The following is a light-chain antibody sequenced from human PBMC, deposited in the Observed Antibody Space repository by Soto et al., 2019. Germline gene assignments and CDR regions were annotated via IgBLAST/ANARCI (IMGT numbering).Light chain of an antibody. Sequence: QSVLTQPPSASGTPGQRVTISFFGSSSKIGSNSVNWYQQLPGAAPKLLIYSNNQRPSGVPDRFSGSKSGTSASLAISGLQSEDEADYYCAAWDDSLNGREVFGTGTKVTVL. CDR2: SNN. CDR3: AAWDDSLNGREV. V-gene: IGLV1-44*01. CDR1: SSKIGSNS. J-gene: IGLJ1*01.